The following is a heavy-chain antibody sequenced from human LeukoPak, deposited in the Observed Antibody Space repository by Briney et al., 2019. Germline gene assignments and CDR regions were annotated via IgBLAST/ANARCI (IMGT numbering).Heavy chain of an antibody. CDR2: LHTSEST. Sequence: SETLSLTCTVSGAYISNYYWTWVRQTAAQGLEWIGRLHTSESTIYNPSLKSRVTMSLDTSKDQMSLTLTSVTAADSAIYYCASLSSGGGFDVWGQGTVVTVSS. J-gene: IGHJ3*01. D-gene: IGHD3-22*01. CDR1: GAYISNYY. CDR3: ASLSSGGGFDV. V-gene: IGHV4-4*07.